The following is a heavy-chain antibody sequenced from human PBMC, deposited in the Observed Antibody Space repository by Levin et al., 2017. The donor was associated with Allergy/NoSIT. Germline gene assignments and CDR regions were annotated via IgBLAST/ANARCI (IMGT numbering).Heavy chain of an antibody. Sequence: ETLSLTCAASGFTFSSYWMSWVRQAPGKGLEWVANIKQDGSEKYYVDSVKGRFTISRDNAKNSLYLQMNSLRAEDTAVYYCARSKWAYDYWGQGTLVTVSS. CDR2: IKQDGSEK. V-gene: IGHV3-7*01. J-gene: IGHJ4*02. CDR1: GFTFSSYW. CDR3: ARSKWAYDY. D-gene: IGHD1-26*01.